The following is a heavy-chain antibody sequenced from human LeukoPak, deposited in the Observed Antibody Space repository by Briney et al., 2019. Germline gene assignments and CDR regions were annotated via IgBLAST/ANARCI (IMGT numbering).Heavy chain of an antibody. J-gene: IGHJ4*02. Sequence: SETLSLTCAVYGGSFSGYYWSWIRQPPGKGLEWIGEINHSGSTNYNPSLKSRVTISVDTSKNQFSLKLSSVTAADTAVYYCARRTGTVAFDYWGQGTLVTVSS. D-gene: IGHD1-1*01. V-gene: IGHV4-34*01. CDR1: GGSFSGYY. CDR2: INHSGST. CDR3: ARRTGTVAFDY.